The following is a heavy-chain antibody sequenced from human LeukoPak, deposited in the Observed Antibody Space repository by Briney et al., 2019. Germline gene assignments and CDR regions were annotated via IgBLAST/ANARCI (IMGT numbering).Heavy chain of an antibody. V-gene: IGHV4-39*01. J-gene: IGHJ4*02. CDR1: GVSTTNGTYY. Sequence: SETLSLTCTVSGVSTTNGTYYWAWIRQSPGKGLEWIGSVHNVGSTYYNLSLRSRVTMSIDTSKNQFSLRLNSVTAADTTVYYCARHAEYNSGWHFYLDHWGQGILVTVSS. CDR2: VHNVGST. CDR3: ARHAEYNSGWHFYLDH. D-gene: IGHD6-19*01.